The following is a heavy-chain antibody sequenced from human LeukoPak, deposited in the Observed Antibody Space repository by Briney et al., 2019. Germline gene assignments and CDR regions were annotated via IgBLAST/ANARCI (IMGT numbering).Heavy chain of an antibody. V-gene: IGHV3-30*02. CDR1: GFIFSRYG. CDR2: IKYDGTTK. CDR3: ARGDWGMYYFDY. J-gene: IGHJ4*02. Sequence: GGSLRLSCAASGFIFSRYGMHWVRQAPGKGLEWVSFIKYDGTTKYYADSVKGRFTISRDSSENTLYLQMNSLRPEDTALYYCARGDWGMYYFDYWGQGVLVTVSS. D-gene: IGHD7-27*01.